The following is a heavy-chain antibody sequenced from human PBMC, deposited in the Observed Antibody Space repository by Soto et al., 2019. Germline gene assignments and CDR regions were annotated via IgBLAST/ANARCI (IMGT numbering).Heavy chain of an antibody. D-gene: IGHD6-19*01. CDR1: GFTFSDYY. V-gene: IGHV3-11*06. CDR2: ISSSSSYT. CDR3: ARVLVAVTFDY. Sequence: QVQLVESGGGLVKPGGSLRLSCAASGFTFSDYYMSWIRQAPGKGLEWVSYISSSSSYTNYADSVKGRFTISRDNAKNSLYLQMNSLRAEDTAVYYCARVLVAVTFDYWGQGTLVTVSS. J-gene: IGHJ4*02.